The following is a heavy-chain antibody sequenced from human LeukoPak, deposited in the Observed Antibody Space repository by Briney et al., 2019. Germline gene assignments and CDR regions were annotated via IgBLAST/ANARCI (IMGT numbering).Heavy chain of an antibody. V-gene: IGHV3-53*01. Sequence: PGGSLRLSCAASGFTVSSNYMTWVRQAPGKGLEWVSVIYKNAITYYADTVKGRFTISRDNAMDTLYLQMNSLRADDTAVYYCAKDRVDGSGSQFDSWGQGSLVIVSS. D-gene: IGHD3-10*01. J-gene: IGHJ4*02. CDR3: AKDRVDGSGSQFDS. CDR2: IYKNAIT. CDR1: GFTVSSNY.